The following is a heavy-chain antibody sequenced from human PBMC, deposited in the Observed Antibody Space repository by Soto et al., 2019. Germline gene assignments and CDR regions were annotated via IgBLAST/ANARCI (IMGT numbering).Heavy chain of an antibody. CDR2: INDSGNI. CDR3: ARGGILWFGELSRRGGYHYYMDV. D-gene: IGHD3-10*01. CDR1: GGSFSGYQ. Sequence: QVQLEQWGAGLLKPSETLSLTCAVYGGSFSGYQWSWIRQTPGKGLEWIGEINDSGNINYNPSLKSPVSIFMETPKKQISLKLGSVAAAHSAVYSCARGGILWFGELSRRGGYHYYMDVWGKGPAVTVSS. V-gene: IGHV4-34*01. J-gene: IGHJ6*03.